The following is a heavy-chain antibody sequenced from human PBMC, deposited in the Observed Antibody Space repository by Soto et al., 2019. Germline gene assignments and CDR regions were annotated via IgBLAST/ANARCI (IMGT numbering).Heavy chain of an antibody. V-gene: IGHV1-18*04. D-gene: IGHD3-3*01. CDR1: GYSFTDYG. J-gene: IGHJ4*02. Sequence: QVNLVQSGPEVKKPGASVRVSCRASGYSFTDYGVSWVRQAPGQGLEWRGWISAYSGNTHNAQKFQDRGNMTTDASTTTAYMELRSLTSDDTAVYYCARAATTFGVVTKIDFWGQGALVTVSS. CDR2: ISAYSGNT. CDR3: ARAATTFGVVTKIDF.